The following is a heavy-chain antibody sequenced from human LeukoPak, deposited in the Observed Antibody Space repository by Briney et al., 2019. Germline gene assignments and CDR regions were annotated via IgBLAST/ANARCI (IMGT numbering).Heavy chain of an antibody. V-gene: IGHV3-48*01. D-gene: IGHD1-14*01. J-gene: IGHJ4*02. CDR3: VRITTAHFDY. Sequence: GGSLRLSCAASGFTFSSYNMNWVRQAPGKGLEWVSYISSSSNTIYYADSVKGRFTVSRDNAKNSLYLQMNSLRAEDTAVHYCVRITTAHFDYWGQGTLVAVSS. CDR2: ISSSSNTI. CDR1: GFTFSSYN.